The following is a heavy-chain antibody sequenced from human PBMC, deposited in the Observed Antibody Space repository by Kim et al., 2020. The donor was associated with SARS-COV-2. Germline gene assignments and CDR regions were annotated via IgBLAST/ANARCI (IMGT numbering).Heavy chain of an antibody. CDR3: ARTKDSSSWYMVDAFDI. Sequence: VKGRFTSSRDNSKNTLYLHMNSLRAEDTAVYYCARTKDSSSWYMVDAFDIWGQGTMVTVSS. D-gene: IGHD6-13*01. V-gene: IGHV3-30*01. J-gene: IGHJ3*02.